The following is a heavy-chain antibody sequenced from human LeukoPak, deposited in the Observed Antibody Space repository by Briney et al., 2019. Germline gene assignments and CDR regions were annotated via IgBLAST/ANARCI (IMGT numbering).Heavy chain of an antibody. Sequence: PGGPLTLSCAASGFPVSSNYTSWARHSPGGGLEWVSDIYNDGNTYYGGSGKGPFPISRDKSKNTLYLQMNSLRAEDTAVYYCARSVSSAWSPFDYWGQGTLVTVSS. D-gene: IGHD6-13*01. CDR1: GFPVSSNY. CDR2: IYNDGNT. CDR3: ARSVSSAWSPFDY. V-gene: IGHV3-66*02. J-gene: IGHJ4*02.